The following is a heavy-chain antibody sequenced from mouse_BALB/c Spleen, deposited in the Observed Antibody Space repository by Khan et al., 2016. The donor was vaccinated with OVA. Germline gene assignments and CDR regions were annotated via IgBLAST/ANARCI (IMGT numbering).Heavy chain of an antibody. Sequence: VQLQESGPELVKPGASVRISCKASDYTFTSYYIHWVKQRPGQGLEWIGWIYPGNINNNYTERFKGKATLTADKSSSTAYMQLSSLTSEDSADDVSERGDYGAFADWGQGTLVTVSA. J-gene: IGHJ3*01. CDR3: ERGDYGAFAD. CDR1: DYTFTSYY. D-gene: IGHD2-4*01. V-gene: IGHV1S56*01. CDR2: IYPGNINN.